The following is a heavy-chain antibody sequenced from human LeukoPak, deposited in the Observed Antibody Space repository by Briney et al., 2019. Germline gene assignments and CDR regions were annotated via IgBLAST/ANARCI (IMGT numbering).Heavy chain of an antibody. V-gene: IGHV4-39*01. Sequence: SETLSLTCTVPGGSISSSSYYWGWIRQPPGKGLEWIGSIYYSGSTYYNPSLKSRVTISVDTSKNQFSLKPSSVTAADTAVYYCARRYCSSTSCYGDYGMDVWGQGTTVTVSS. CDR2: IYYSGST. CDR3: ARRYCSSTSCYGDYGMDV. J-gene: IGHJ6*02. CDR1: GGSISSSSYY. D-gene: IGHD2-2*01.